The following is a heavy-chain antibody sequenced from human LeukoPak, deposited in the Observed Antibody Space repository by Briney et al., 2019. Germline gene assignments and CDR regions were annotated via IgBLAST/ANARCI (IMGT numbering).Heavy chain of an antibody. CDR1: GYTFTSYG. J-gene: IGHJ3*02. Sequence: ASVKVSCKASGYTFTSYGISWVRQAPGQGLEWMGWISAYNGNTNYAQKLQGRVTMTTDTSTSTAYMELRSLRSDDTAVYYCARDIPRRLWFGELDNDAFDIWGQGTMGTVSS. V-gene: IGHV1-18*01. CDR2: ISAYNGNT. CDR3: ARDIPRRLWFGELDNDAFDI. D-gene: IGHD3-10*01.